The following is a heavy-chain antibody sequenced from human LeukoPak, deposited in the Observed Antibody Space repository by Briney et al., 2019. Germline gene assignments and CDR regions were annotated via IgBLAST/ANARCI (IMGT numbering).Heavy chain of an antibody. J-gene: IGHJ4*02. D-gene: IGHD2-21*02. CDR3: ARHGSRLTASRFYFDY. Sequence: TPSETLSLTCTVSGGSISSYYWSWIRQPPGKGLEWIGYIYTSGSTNYNPSLKSRVTISVDTSKNQFSLKLSSVTAADTAVYYCARHGSRLTASRFYFDYWGQGTLVTVSS. CDR2: IYTSGST. CDR1: GGSISSYY. V-gene: IGHV4-4*09.